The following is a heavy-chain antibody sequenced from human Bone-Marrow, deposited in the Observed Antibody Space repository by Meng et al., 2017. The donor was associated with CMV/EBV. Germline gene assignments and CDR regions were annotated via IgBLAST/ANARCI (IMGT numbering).Heavy chain of an antibody. Sequence: ASVKVSCKASGYMFISYDINWVRQAPGQGLEWMGWVNPDSTNIGVAQKFQGRVIFTTNTSIRTAYMELSSLRSEDTAVYYCARGGSSWSRGPYFDSWGQGTRVTVSS. CDR2: VNPDSTNI. CDR1: GYMFISYD. V-gene: IGHV1-8*03. D-gene: IGHD6-13*01. J-gene: IGHJ4*02. CDR3: ARGGSSWSRGPYFDS.